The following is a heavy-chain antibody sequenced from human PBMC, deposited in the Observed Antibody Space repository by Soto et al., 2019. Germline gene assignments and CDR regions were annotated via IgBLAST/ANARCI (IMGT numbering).Heavy chain of an antibody. CDR3: ARELQDSSGYYFGY. V-gene: IGHV4-34*01. Sequence: SETLSLTCAVYGGSFSGYYCSLIRQPPGKGLEWIGEINHSGSTNYNPSLKSRVTISVDTSKNQFSLKLSSVTAADTAVYYCARELQDSSGYYFGYWGQGTLVTVSS. D-gene: IGHD3-22*01. J-gene: IGHJ4*02. CDR1: GGSFSGYY. CDR2: INHSGST.